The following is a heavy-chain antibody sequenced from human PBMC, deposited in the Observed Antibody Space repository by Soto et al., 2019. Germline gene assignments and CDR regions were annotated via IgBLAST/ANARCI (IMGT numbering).Heavy chain of an antibody. D-gene: IGHD2-8*02. CDR3: ARHMWRNKIVVYAAFDI. CDR1: GDSIRTYY. J-gene: IGHJ3*02. V-gene: IGHV4-59*08. CDR2: IYNSGTT. Sequence: SETLSLTCTVSGDSIRTYYWSWIRQPPGKGLEWIAYIYNSGTTNYNPSLKSRVSISLDMSKNQFSLKLSSVTAADTAVYYCARHMWRNKIVVYAAFDIWGQGTMVPVS.